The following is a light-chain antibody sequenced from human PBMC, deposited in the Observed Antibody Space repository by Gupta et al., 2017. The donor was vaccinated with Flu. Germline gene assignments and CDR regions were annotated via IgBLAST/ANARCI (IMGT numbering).Light chain of an antibody. CDR3: QQYNSFPLT. V-gene: IGKV1D-16*01. Sequence: IQMSPVPSSLSASVGDRVTNTCRASQDIRTWLAWYQQKPEKAPKSLIYAASNLQSGVPSRFSGGGSGTDFTLTISSLQPEDFATYYCQQYNSFPLTFGGGTKVEIK. CDR2: AAS. J-gene: IGKJ4*01. CDR1: QDIRTW.